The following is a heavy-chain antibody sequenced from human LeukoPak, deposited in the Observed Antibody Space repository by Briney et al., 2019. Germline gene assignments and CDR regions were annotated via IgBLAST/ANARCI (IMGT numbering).Heavy chain of an antibody. V-gene: IGHV3-21*01. D-gene: IGHD3-3*01. CDR1: GFTFSSYS. CDR2: ISSSSSYI. J-gene: IGHJ2*01. CDR3: AKDQGTAIFGMIIPDWYFDL. Sequence: GGSLRLSCAASGFTFSSYSMNGVRQAPGKGLEWVSSISSSSSYIYYADSVKGRFTISRDNAKNSLYLQMNSLRAEDTAVYYCAKDQGTAIFGMIIPDWYFDLWGRGTLVTVSS.